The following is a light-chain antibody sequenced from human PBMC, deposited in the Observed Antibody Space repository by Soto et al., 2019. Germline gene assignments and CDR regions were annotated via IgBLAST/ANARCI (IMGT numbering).Light chain of an antibody. CDR3: SSYTSSTNSV. CDR1: SIDIAPYNY. J-gene: IGLJ1*01. V-gene: IGLV2-14*01. Sequence: QSVLTPPASVSGSAGQSLPLSCTRTSIDIAPYNYVSWYQQHPDKAPKLIIYEVSYRPSGISNRFSGSKSGNTASLTISGLQAEDEVDYYCSSYTSSTNSVFGTGTQVTLL. CDR2: EVS.